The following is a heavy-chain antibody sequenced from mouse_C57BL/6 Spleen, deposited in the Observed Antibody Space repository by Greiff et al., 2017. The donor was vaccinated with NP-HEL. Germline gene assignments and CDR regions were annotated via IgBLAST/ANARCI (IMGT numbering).Heavy chain of an antibody. J-gene: IGHJ3*01. CDR2: INPSTGGT. V-gene: IGHV1-42*01. CDR3: AGLGGFAY. CDR1: GYSFTGYY. Sequence: EVQLQQSGPELVKPGASVKISCKASGYSFTGYYMNWVKQSPEKSLEWIGEINPSTGGTTYNQKFKAKATLTVDKSSSTAYMQLKSLTSEDYAVYYCAGLGGFAYWGQGTLVTVSA. D-gene: IGHD3-3*01.